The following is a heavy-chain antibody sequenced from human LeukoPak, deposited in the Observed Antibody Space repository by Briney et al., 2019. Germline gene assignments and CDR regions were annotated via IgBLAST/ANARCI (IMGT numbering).Heavy chain of an antibody. D-gene: IGHD2-15*01. CDR1: GFTFSSYA. CDR3: AKQLGYCSDGSCYFPY. V-gene: IGHV3-23*01. CDR2: ISNNGGYT. Sequence: GGSLRLSCAASGFTFSSYAMTWVRQAPGKGLEWVSAISNNGGYTYYADSVQGRFTISRDNSKSTLCLQMNSLRAEDTAVYYCAKQLGYCSDGSCYFPYWGQGTLVTVSS. J-gene: IGHJ4*02.